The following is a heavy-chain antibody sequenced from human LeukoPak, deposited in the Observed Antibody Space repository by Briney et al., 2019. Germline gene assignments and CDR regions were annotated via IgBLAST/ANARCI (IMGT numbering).Heavy chain of an antibody. D-gene: IGHD3-3*01. CDR2: INHSGST. CDR3: ARGFFGVVIISHYYYYYGMDV. CDR1: GGSFSGYY. V-gene: IGHV4-34*01. Sequence: PSETLSLTCAVYGGSFSGYYWSWIRQPPGKGLEWIGEINHSGSTNYNPSLKSRVTISVDTSKNQFSLKLSSVTAADTAVYYCARGFFGVVIISHYYYYYGMDVWGQGTTVTVSS. J-gene: IGHJ6*02.